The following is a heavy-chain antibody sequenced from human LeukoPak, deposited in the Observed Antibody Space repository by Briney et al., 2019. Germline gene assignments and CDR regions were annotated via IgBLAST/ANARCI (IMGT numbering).Heavy chain of an antibody. CDR1: GGSISSSSYY. Sequence: PSETVSLTCTVSGGSISSSSYYWGWIRQPPGKGLECIASIYYSGSTYYNPSLKSRVTISVDTSKNQFSLKLSSVTAADTAVYYCARPIATVPLTGFDAFHIGGQGTMVTVSS. J-gene: IGHJ3*02. CDR2: IYYSGST. V-gene: IGHV4-39*01. CDR3: ARPIATVPLTGFDAFHI. D-gene: IGHD4-17*01.